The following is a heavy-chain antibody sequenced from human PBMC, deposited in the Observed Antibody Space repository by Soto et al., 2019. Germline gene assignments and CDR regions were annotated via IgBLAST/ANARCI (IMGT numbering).Heavy chain of an antibody. CDR2: ITGSGGST. D-gene: IGHD2-2*01. J-gene: IGHJ4*02. CDR1: GFTFSNFA. Sequence: GGSLRLSCAVSGFTFSNFAMSWVRQAPGKGLEWVSAITGSGGSTYYADSVKGRFTISRDNSKNSLYLQMNSLRAEDTAVYYCARGMPGLFDYWGQGTLVTVSS. CDR3: ARGMPGLFDY. V-gene: IGHV3-23*01.